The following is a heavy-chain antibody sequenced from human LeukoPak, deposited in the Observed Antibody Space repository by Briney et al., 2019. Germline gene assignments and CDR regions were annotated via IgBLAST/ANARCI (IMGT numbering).Heavy chain of an antibody. V-gene: IGHV4-59*11. CDR1: GGSIDGHF. CDR3: AEGVRQPLSMDV. Sequence: MSSETLSLTCTVSGGSIDGHFWSWIRQPPGKGLEWIGYLYNSGSTNYNPSLKSRVTISVDTSKNQFSLKLSSVTAADTAGYYCAEGVRQPLSMDVWGKGTTVTVSS. D-gene: IGHD3-10*01. J-gene: IGHJ6*03. CDR2: LYNSGST.